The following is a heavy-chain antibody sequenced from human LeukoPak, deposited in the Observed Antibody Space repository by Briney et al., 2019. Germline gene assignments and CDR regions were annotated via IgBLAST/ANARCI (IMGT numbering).Heavy chain of an antibody. Sequence: PGGSLRLSCAASGFTFSDYYMSWIRQAPGKGLEWVSYISSSGSTIYYADSVKGRSTISRDNAKNSLYLQMNSLRAEDTAVYYCAGTWNYNNWFDPWGQGTLVTVSS. CDR2: ISSSGSTI. V-gene: IGHV3-11*01. D-gene: IGHD1-7*01. CDR1: GFTFSDYY. J-gene: IGHJ5*02. CDR3: AGTWNYNNWFDP.